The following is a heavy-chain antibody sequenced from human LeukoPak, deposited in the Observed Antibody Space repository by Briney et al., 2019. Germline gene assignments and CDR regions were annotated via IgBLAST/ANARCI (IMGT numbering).Heavy chain of an antibody. V-gene: IGHV3-66*02. CDR1: GFTVSSNY. CDR2: IYSGGST. CDR3: AKDMRGDYPWGPYDY. D-gene: IGHD4-17*01. Sequence: GGSLRLSCAASGFTVSSNYMSWVRQAPGKGLEWVSVIYSGGSTYYADSVKGRFTISRDNSKNTLYLQMSSLRAEDTAVYYCAKDMRGDYPWGPYDYWGQGTLVTVSS. J-gene: IGHJ4*02.